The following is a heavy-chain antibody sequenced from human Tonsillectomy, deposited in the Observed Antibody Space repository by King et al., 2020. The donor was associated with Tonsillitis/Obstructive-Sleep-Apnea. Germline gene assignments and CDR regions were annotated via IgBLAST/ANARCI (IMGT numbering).Heavy chain of an antibody. CDR3: ARLSPYCRGGSCYPSALGY. Sequence: QLQESGPGLVKPSETLSLTCTVSGGSISSSRYYWGWIRQPPGKGLEWIGSIYYNGSTYYNPSLKSRVTISVDASKNQFSLKLSSVTAADTAVYYCARLSPYCRGGSCYPSALGYWGQGTLVTVSS. D-gene: IGHD2-15*01. J-gene: IGHJ4*02. CDR2: IYYNGST. V-gene: IGHV4-39*01. CDR1: GGSISSSRYY.